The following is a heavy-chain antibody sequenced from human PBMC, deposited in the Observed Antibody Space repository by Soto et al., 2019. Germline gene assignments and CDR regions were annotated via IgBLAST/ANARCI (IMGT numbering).Heavy chain of an antibody. CDR3: ARDNSDVDRAGFDP. CDR2: MYYSGST. V-gene: IGHV4-31*03. J-gene: IGHJ5*02. Sequence: PSETLSLTCTVSGDSITSGTFYWNWIRQYPGKGLEWIGYMYYSGSTYYNPSLKSRVSISRDTSKNQFSLSLSSVTDADTAVYYCARDNSDVDRAGFDPWGQGTLVTVSS. CDR1: GDSITSGTFY. D-gene: IGHD5-12*01.